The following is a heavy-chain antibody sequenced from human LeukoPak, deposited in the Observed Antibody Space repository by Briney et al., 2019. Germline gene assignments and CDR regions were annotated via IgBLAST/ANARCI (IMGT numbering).Heavy chain of an antibody. V-gene: IGHV3-20*04. CDR1: GFTFDDYG. D-gene: IGHD1-26*01. CDR2: INWNGGST. J-gene: IGHJ6*03. CDR3: ARHGSYYCYYYMDV. Sequence: GGSLRLSCAASGFTFDDYGMSWVRQAPGKGLEWVSGINWNGGSTGYADSVKGRFTISRDNAKNSLYLQMNSLRAEDTALYYCARHGSYYCYYYMDVWGKGTTVTVSS.